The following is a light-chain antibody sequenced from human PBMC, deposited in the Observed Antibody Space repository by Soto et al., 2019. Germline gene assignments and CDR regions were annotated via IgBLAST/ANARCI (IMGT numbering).Light chain of an antibody. Sequence: EIVLTQSPGTLSLSPGERATLFCRASQTITNNYLAWYQQKPGQAPRLLIYDASRRATGIPDRFSGSGSGSDFTLTISRLEPEDFAVYFCQQCSFSPRTFGQGTKVDMK. J-gene: IGKJ1*01. CDR2: DAS. CDR3: QQCSFSPRT. V-gene: IGKV3-20*01. CDR1: QTITNNY.